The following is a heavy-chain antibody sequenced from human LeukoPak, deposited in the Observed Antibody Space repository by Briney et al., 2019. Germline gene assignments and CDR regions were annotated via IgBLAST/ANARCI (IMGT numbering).Heavy chain of an antibody. CDR1: GFTFSSYA. CDR3: AKGGYYDSSGYYNNWFDP. CDR2: ISGSGGST. V-gene: IGHV3-23*01. D-gene: IGHD3-22*01. J-gene: IGHJ5*02. Sequence: GGSLRLSCAASGFTFSSYAMSWVRQAPGKGLEWVSAISGSGGSTYYADSVKGRFTISRDNSKNTLYLQMNSLRAEDTAVYYCAKGGYYDSSGYYNNWFDPWGQGTLVTVSS.